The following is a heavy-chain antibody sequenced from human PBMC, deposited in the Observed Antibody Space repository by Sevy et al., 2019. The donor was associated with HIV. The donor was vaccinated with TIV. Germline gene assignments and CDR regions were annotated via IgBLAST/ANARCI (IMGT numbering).Heavy chain of an antibody. V-gene: IGHV4-59*01. CDR2: IYYSGST. CDR3: ARDPGHRVGYYYGMDV. CDR1: GGSISSYY. J-gene: IGHJ6*02. Sequence: SETLSLTCTVSGGSISSYYWSWIRQPPGKGLEWIGYIYYSGSTNYNPSLKSRVTISVDTSKNQFSLKLSSVTAADTAVYYCARDPGHRVGYYYGMDVWGQGTTVTVSS. D-gene: IGHD1-26*01.